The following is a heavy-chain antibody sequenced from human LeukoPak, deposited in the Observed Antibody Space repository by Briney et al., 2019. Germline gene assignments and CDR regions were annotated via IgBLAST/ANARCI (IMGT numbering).Heavy chain of an antibody. Sequence: PGGSLRLSCAASGFTFSNYSMNWVRQAPGKGLEWVSYISSSSSTIYYADSVKGRFTISRDNAKNSLYLQMNSLRAEDTAVYYCARWGQGSWNVGIDAFDIWGQGTMVTVSS. V-gene: IGHV3-48*01. D-gene: IGHD1-1*01. CDR3: ARWGQGSWNVGIDAFDI. CDR2: ISSSSSTI. J-gene: IGHJ3*02. CDR1: GFTFSNYS.